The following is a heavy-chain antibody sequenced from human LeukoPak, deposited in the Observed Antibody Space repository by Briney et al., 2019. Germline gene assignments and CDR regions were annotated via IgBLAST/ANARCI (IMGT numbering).Heavy chain of an antibody. V-gene: IGHV4-39*01. J-gene: IGHJ4*02. Sequence: KPSETLSLTCTVSGGSISSSSYYWGWIRQPPGKGLEWTGSIYYSGSTYYNPSHKSRVTISVDTSNKQFSLKLSSVTAADTAVYYCASYTAMVTGGYDYWGQGTLVTVSS. CDR3: ASYTAMVTGGYDY. D-gene: IGHD5-18*01. CDR1: GGSISSSSYY. CDR2: IYYSGST.